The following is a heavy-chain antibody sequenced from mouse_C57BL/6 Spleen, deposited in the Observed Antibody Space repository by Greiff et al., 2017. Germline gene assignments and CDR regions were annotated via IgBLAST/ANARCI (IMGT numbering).Heavy chain of an antibody. CDR1: GYAFSSSW. D-gene: IGHD1-1*01. CDR3: AGYGSSLYYAMDY. Sequence: QVQLQQSGPELVKPGASVKISCKASGYAFSSSWMNWVKQRPGKGLEWIGRIYPGDGDTNYNGKFKGKATLTADKSSSTAYMQLSSLTSEDSAVYFCAGYGSSLYYAMDYWGQGTSVTVSS. CDR2: IYPGDGDT. J-gene: IGHJ4*01. V-gene: IGHV1-82*01.